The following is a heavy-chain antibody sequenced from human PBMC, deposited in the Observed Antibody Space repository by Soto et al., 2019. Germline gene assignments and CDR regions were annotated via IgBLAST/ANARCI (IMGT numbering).Heavy chain of an antibody. CDR3: GRGATVLGLNWFDP. V-gene: IGHV1-69*02. J-gene: IGHJ5*02. D-gene: IGHD1-26*01. CDR1: GGTFSSYT. Sequence: QVQLVQSGAEVKKPGSSVKVSCKASGGTFSSYTISWVRQAPGQGLEWMGRIIPILGIANYAQKFQGRVTSTADKSTNTAYMELSSLRSEDTAVSYCGRGATVLGLNWFDPWGQGTLVTVSS. CDR2: IIPILGIA.